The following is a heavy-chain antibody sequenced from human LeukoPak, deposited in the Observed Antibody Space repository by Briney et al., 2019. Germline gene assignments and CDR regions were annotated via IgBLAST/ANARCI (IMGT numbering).Heavy chain of an antibody. J-gene: IGHJ6*04. CDR1: GFTFSSYG. V-gene: IGHV3-23*01. CDR2: ISSSGGST. D-gene: IGHD3-10*02. CDR3: AELGITMIGGV. Sequence: GGTLRLSCAASGFTFSSYGMTWVRQTPGKGLEWVSSISSSGGSTYYADSVKGRFTISRDNAKNSLYLQMNSLRAEDTAVYYCAELGITMIGGVWGKGTTVTISS.